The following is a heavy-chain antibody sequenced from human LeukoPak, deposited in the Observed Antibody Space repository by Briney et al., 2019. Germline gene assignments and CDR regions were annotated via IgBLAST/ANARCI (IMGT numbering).Heavy chain of an antibody. CDR3: ASYSSSWLSPGYGMDV. Sequence: GASVKVSCKASGYTFTSYAMYWVRQAPGQRLEWMGWINAGNGNTKYSQKFQGRVTITRDTSASTAYMELSSLRFEDTAVYYCASYSSSWLSPGYGMDVWGQGTTVTVSS. V-gene: IGHV1-3*01. CDR1: GYTFTSYA. D-gene: IGHD6-13*01. CDR2: INAGNGNT. J-gene: IGHJ6*02.